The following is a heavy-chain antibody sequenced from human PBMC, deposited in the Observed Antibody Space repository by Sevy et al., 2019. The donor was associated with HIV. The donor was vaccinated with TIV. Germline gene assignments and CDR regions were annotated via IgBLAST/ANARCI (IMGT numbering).Heavy chain of an antibody. D-gene: IGHD5-12*01. Sequence: GGSLRLSCAASGFTFSIFDLDWVRQAPGKGLEWVSYIRGSSGSYMPYYADSVKGRFPISRNNAKTSLSRQMNSLRNEDTAVYSGPRSRRYETFDHWGKETLVNVSS. V-gene: IGHV3-48*02. CDR2: IRGSSGSYMP. J-gene: IGHJ4*02. CDR1: GFTFSIFD. CDR3: PRSRRYETFDH.